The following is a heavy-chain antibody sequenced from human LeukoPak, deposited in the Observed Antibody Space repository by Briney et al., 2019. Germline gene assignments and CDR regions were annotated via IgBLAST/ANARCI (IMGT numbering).Heavy chain of an antibody. CDR3: ARDRDIVVVVAATGYSYAYSMDV. CDR2: IIPIFGTA. J-gene: IGHJ6*02. D-gene: IGHD2-15*01. Sequence: GASVKVSCKASGGTFSSYAISWVRQAPGQGLEWMGGIIPIFGTANYAQKFQGRVTITADESTSTAYMELSSLRSGDTAVYYCARDRDIVVVVAATGYSYAYSMDVWGQGTTVTVSS. CDR1: GGTFSSYA. V-gene: IGHV1-69*13.